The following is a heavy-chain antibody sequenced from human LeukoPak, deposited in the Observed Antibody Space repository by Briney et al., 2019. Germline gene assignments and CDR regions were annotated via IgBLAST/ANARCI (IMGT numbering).Heavy chain of an antibody. V-gene: IGHV3-21*01. J-gene: IGHJ6*02. Sequence: GGSLRLSCAASGFTFSSYSMNWVRQAPGKGLEWVSSISSSSSYIYYADSVKGRFTISRDNAKNSLYLQMNSLRAEDTAVYYCARVPAEDGSGSYGLYGMDVWGQGTTVTVSS. CDR1: GFTFSSYS. D-gene: IGHD3-10*01. CDR3: ARVPAEDGSGSYGLYGMDV. CDR2: ISSSSSYI.